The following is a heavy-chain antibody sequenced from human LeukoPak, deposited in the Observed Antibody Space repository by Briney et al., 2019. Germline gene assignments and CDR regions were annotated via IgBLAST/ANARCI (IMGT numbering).Heavy chain of an antibody. CDR2: IYYSGST. CDR1: GGSISSSSYY. D-gene: IGHD6-19*01. Sequence: SETLSLTCTVSGGSISSSSYYWGWIRQPPGKGLEWIGSIYYSGSTYYNPSLKSRVTISVDTSKNQFSLKLSSVTAADTAVYYCARASYSSGWPYYYHYMDVWGKGTTVTVSS. CDR3: ARASYSSGWPYYYHYMDV. V-gene: IGHV4-39*07. J-gene: IGHJ6*03.